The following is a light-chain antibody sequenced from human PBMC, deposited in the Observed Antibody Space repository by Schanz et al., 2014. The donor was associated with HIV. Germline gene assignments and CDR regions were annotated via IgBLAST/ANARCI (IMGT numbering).Light chain of an antibody. Sequence: QSALTQPPSASGTPGQRVTISCSGSSSNIGSNYVYWYQQLPGTAPKLLIYRNNQRPSGVPDRFSGSKSGTSASLAISGLRSEDEADYYCSSYTSSSTVVFGGGTKLTVL. V-gene: IGLV1-47*01. CDR1: SSNIGSNY. CDR3: SSYTSSSTVV. J-gene: IGLJ2*01. CDR2: RNN.